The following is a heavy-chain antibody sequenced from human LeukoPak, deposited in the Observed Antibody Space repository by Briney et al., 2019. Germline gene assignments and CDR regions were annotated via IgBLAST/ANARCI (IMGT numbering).Heavy chain of an antibody. CDR2: IYPGDSDT. J-gene: IGHJ4*02. CDR1: GYRFTSYW. CDR3: ARSDTTGWYYYFDN. Sequence: GESLKISCKGSGYRFTSYWIGRVRQMPGKGLEWMGIIYPGDSDTRYIPSFQGQVTISADKSISTAYLQWSSLKASDTAMYYCARSDTTGWYYYFDNWGQGTLVTVSS. D-gene: IGHD6-19*01. V-gene: IGHV5-51*01.